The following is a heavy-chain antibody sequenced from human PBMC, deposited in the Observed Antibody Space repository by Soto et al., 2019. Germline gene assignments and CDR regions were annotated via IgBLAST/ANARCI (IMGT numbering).Heavy chain of an antibody. CDR1: GGSINNYH. J-gene: IGHJ4*02. CDR3: ARLSNYGSGWSTFDY. Sequence: SATLYLTCTFSGGSINNYHWIWIRQPPGKGLEWIGYIFYSGDTNYSPSLKSRVTISVDTSKNQFSLKLNSVTTADTAVYYCARLSNYGSGWSTFDYWGRGTLVTVSS. D-gene: IGHD6-19*01. CDR2: IFYSGDT. V-gene: IGHV4-59*01.